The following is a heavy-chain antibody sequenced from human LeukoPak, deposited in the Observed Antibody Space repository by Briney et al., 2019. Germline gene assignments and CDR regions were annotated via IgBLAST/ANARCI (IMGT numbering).Heavy chain of an antibody. CDR2: ISSSGDTI. J-gene: IGHJ4*02. V-gene: IGHV3-23*01. D-gene: IGHD1-1*01. CDR1: GITFSNYW. Sequence: GGSLRLSCAASGITFSNYWIHWVRQAPGKGLEWVSAISSSGDTIFYADPVKGRFTVSRDNSKNTLYLQMNSLRVEDTAVYFCAKADPGTGAFDYWGQGSLVTVSS. CDR3: AKADPGTGAFDY.